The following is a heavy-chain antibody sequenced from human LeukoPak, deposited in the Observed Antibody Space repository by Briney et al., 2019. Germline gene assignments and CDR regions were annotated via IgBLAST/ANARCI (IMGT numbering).Heavy chain of an antibody. V-gene: IGHV3-15*01. D-gene: IGHD3-22*01. CDR1: GFTFSNAW. CDR3: TTGLPRKSSFYYYDSSGYRS. J-gene: IGHJ5*02. Sequence: GGSLRLSCAASGFTFSNAWMSWVRQAPGKGLEWVGRIKSKTDGGTTDYAAPVKGRFTISRDDSKNTLYLQMNSLKTEDTAVYYCTTGLPRKSSFYYYDSSGYRSWGQGTLVTVSS. CDR2: IKSKTDGGTT.